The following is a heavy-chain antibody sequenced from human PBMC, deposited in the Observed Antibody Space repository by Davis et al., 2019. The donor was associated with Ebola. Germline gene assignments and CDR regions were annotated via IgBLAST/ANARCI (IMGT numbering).Heavy chain of an antibody. J-gene: IGHJ4*02. Sequence: MPSETLSLTCTVSGGSVGSGTYYWNWIRQPPGKGPEWIACIYYSGSTNSNPSLKSRVTMSVDTSKNQFSLKLRSVTAADTAVYYCATSGKAPDYWGQGTLVTVSS. V-gene: IGHV4-61*01. CDR1: GGSVGSGTYY. CDR3: ATSGKAPDY. CDR2: IYYSGST.